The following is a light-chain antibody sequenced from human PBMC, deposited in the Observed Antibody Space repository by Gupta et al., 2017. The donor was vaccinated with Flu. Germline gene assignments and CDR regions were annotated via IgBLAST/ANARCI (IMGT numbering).Light chain of an antibody. J-gene: IGKJ4*01. CDR2: DAS. Sequence: EIVLTQSPVTLSLSPGERATLSCRASESISTYLAWYQQKPGQAPRLLIYDASNRATGIPVRFSGSGSGTDFTLTISSRHPEDFAVYYCQQRSNWPPLTFGGGTKVEIK. CDR3: QQRSNWPPLT. V-gene: IGKV3-11*01. CDR1: ESISTY.